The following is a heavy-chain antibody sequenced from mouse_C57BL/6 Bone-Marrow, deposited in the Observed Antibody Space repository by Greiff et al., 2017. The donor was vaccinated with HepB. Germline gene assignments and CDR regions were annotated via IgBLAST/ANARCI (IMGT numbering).Heavy chain of an antibody. CDR1: GFTFSSYT. CDR3: AKDSSGYWFAY. CDR2: ISGGGGNT. D-gene: IGHD3-2*02. J-gene: IGHJ3*01. Sequence: EVQGVESGGGLVKPGGSLKLSCAASGFTFSSYTMSWVRQTPEKRLEWVATISGGGGNTYYPDSVKGRFTISRDNAKNTLYLQMSSLRSEDTALYYCAKDSSGYWFAYWGQGTLVTVSA. V-gene: IGHV5-9*01.